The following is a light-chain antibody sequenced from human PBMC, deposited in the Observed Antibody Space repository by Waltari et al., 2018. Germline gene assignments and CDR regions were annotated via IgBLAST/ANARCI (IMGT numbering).Light chain of an antibody. V-gene: IGKV3-11*01. CDR1: QSIASY. CDR3: QHRNTGLT. Sequence: EIVLTQSPVTLSLPPGDTATLSCRASQSIASYLAWYQRKPGQAPRLLIYDASNRAAGIPPRFSGGGSGTDFTLTISGLEPEDFAVYYCQHRNTGLTFGGGTKVEIE. J-gene: IGKJ4*01. CDR2: DAS.